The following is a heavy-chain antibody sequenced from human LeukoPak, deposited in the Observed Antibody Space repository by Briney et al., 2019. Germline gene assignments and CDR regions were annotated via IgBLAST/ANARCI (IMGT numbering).Heavy chain of an antibody. CDR1: GFTVSSYG. D-gene: IGHD6-13*01. CDR3: AKARIAAAGTGAFDV. V-gene: IGHV3-23*01. CDR2: FSATDGSS. J-gene: IGHJ3*01. Sequence: GGSLRLSCAASGFTVSSYGMTWVRLAPGKGLEWVSAFSATDGSSQYAESVKGRFTISRDNSKNSLYLQMNSLRDEDTAVYYCAKARIAAAGTGAFDVWGQGTMVTVSS.